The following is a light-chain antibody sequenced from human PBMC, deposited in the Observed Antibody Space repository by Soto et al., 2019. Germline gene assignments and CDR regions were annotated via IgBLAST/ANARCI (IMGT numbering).Light chain of an antibody. J-gene: IGLJ2*01. Sequence: QSVLTQPPSVSGAPGQRVTISCTGSSSNIGAPYDVHWYQQLPGTAPKVLISGNDNRPSGVPDRFSGSKSGTSASLAITGLQAEDEADYYCQSYDSSLSALVFGGGTKVTVL. CDR1: SSNIGAPYD. CDR2: GND. V-gene: IGLV1-40*01. CDR3: QSYDSSLSALV.